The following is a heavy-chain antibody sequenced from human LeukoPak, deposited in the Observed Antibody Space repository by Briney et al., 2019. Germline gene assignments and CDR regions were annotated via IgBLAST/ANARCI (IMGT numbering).Heavy chain of an antibody. J-gene: IGHJ4*02. D-gene: IGHD3-3*01. CDR2: ISSSSSYI. V-gene: IGHV3-21*01. Sequence: GRSLRLSCAASGFTFSSYSMNWVRQAPGKGLEWVSSISSSSSYIYYADSVKGRFTISRDNAKNSLYLQMNSLRAEDTAVYYCARERDFDYYFDYWGQGTLVTVSS. CDR3: ARERDFDYYFDY. CDR1: GFTFSSYS.